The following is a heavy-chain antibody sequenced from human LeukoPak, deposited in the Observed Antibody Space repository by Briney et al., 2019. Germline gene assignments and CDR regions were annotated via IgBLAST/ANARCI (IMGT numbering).Heavy chain of an antibody. V-gene: IGHV5-51*01. CDR2: IYPRDSDT. J-gene: IGHJ4*02. CDR3: ARPSNDYFGLQNPYYFDY. Sequence: SGESLKISCKGSGYGFTSYWIGWVRQMPGKGLEWMGIIYPRDSDTRYSPSFQGQVTISADISITTAYLQWSSLKASDTAMYYCARPSNDYFGLQNPYYFDYWGQGTLVTVSS. D-gene: IGHD3-16*01. CDR1: GYGFTSYW.